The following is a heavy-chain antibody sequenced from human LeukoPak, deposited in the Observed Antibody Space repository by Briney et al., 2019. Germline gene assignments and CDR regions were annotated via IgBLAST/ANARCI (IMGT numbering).Heavy chain of an antibody. Sequence: SETLSLTCTVSGGSISSSSYSWGWIRQPPGKGLEWIGYIYYSGSTNYNPSLKSRVTISVDTSKNQFSLKLSSVTAADTAVYYCARRGHYYDSSGYYYTDAFDIWGQGTMVTVSS. CDR3: ARRGHYYDSSGYYYTDAFDI. J-gene: IGHJ3*02. V-gene: IGHV4-61*05. CDR1: GGSISSSSYS. CDR2: IYYSGST. D-gene: IGHD3-22*01.